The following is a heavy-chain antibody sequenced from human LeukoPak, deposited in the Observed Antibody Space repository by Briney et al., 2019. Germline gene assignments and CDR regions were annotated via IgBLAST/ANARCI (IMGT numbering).Heavy chain of an antibody. V-gene: IGHV3-21*01. D-gene: IGHD3-3*01. CDR2: ISSSSSYI. Sequence: GVSLRLSCAAAGFTFSSYSMNWVRQAPGKGLEWVSSISSSSSYIYYADSVKGRFTISRDNAKNSLYLQMNSLRAEDTAVYYCAREDRDFWSGYNAEYFDYWGQGTLVTVSS. J-gene: IGHJ4*02. CDR1: GFTFSSYS. CDR3: AREDRDFWSGYNAEYFDY.